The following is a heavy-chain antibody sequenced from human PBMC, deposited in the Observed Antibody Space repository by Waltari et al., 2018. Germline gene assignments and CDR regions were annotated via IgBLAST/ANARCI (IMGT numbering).Heavy chain of an antibody. CDR2: SNPNSGGT. V-gene: IGHV1-2*06. CDR1: GYTFTGYY. Sequence: QVQLVQSGAEVKKPGASVKVSCKASGYTFTGYYMHWVRQAPGLGLEWMGRSNPNSGGTNYAQKFQGRVTMTRDTSISTAYMELSRLRSDDTAVYYCARGPADLSSGRSYYFDYWGQGTLVTVSS. CDR3: ARGPADLSSGRSYYFDY. J-gene: IGHJ4*02. D-gene: IGHD6-19*01.